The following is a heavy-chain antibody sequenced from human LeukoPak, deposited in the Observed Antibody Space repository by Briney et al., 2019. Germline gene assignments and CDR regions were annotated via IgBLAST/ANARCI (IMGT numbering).Heavy chain of an antibody. CDR1: GGSFSRYA. CDR2: IIPIFGTA. D-gene: IGHD3-22*01. CDR3: ARGSGETGGYYYVY. V-gene: IGHV1-69*13. Sequence: SVKVSFKASGGSFSRYAISWVRQAPGQGLEWMGGIIPIFGTANYAQKFQGRVTITADESTRTAYMELRTLRSEDTAIYYCARGSGETGGYYYVYWGRGTPVTVSS. J-gene: IGHJ4*02.